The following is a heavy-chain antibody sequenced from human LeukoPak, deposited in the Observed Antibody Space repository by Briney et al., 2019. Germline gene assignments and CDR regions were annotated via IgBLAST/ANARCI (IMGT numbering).Heavy chain of an antibody. CDR3: ADFDKG. CDR2: INRGGSET. V-gene: IGHV3-7*01. Sequence: GGSLRLSCAVSGFTFSDCWMTWVRQAPGKGLEWVATINRGGSETYYVDSVKGRFTISRDDARNSLYLQMNGLRAEDAAVYFSADFDKGWGQGTLVTVSS. CDR1: GFTFSDCW. J-gene: IGHJ4*02.